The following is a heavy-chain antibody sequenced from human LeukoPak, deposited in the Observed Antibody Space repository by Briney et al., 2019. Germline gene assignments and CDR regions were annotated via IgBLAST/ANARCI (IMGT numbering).Heavy chain of an antibody. CDR2: ISYDGSNK. Sequence: GGSLRLSCAASGFTFSSYAMHWVRQAPGKGPEWVAVISYDGSNKYYADSVKGRFTISRDNSKNTLYLQMNSLRAEDTAVYYCAREPEGYSSGWSPFDYWGQGTLVTVSS. D-gene: IGHD6-19*01. CDR3: AREPEGYSSGWSPFDY. V-gene: IGHV3-30*04. J-gene: IGHJ4*02. CDR1: GFTFSSYA.